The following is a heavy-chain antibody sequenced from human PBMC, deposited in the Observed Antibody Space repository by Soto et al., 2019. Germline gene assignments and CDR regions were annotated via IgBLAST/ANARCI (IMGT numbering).Heavy chain of an antibody. CDR3: AQRVGTSTTGGAFHV. D-gene: IGHD1-1*01. CDR1: GFSLSTAGVG. CDR2: IYWNDDK. J-gene: IGHJ3*01. Sequence: QITLKESGPTLVKPTQTLTLTCTFSGFSLSTAGVGVGWIRQPPGKALEWLAVIYWNDDKRYSPSLRTRLSITKDTSKIQVVLSLSNMDLVDTATFFCAQRVGTSTTGGAFHVWGHGTMVTVSS. V-gene: IGHV2-5*01.